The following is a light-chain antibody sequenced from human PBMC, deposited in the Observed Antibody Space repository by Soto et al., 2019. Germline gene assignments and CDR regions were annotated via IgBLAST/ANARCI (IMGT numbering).Light chain of an antibody. CDR3: QQYHNWWT. CDR2: GAS. Sequence: TQSPGTLSLSPGERATLSCRAGQSVSDYLAWYQQKPGQAPRLLIYGASTRVTGIPARFSGSGSGTEFTLTISSLQSEDFAVYYCQQYHNWWTFGQGTKVDIK. V-gene: IGKV3-15*01. J-gene: IGKJ1*01. CDR1: QSVSDY.